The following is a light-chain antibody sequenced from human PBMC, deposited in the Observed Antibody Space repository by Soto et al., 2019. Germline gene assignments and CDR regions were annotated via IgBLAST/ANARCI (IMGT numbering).Light chain of an antibody. V-gene: IGKV1-8*01. CDR2: AAS. CDR3: QQYYSYPWT. Sequence: AIRMTQSPSSLSASTGDRDTITCRASQGISGYLAWYQQKPGKAPKLLIYAASTLQSGVPSRFSGSGSGTDFTLTLSRLQSEDFATYYFQQYYSYPWTFGQGTKVEIK. J-gene: IGKJ1*01. CDR1: QGISGY.